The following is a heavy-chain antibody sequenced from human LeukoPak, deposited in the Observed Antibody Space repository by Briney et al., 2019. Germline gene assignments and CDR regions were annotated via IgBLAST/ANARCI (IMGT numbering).Heavy chain of an antibody. V-gene: IGHV1-46*01. CDR1: GYTFTSYY. CDR3: ARTNSGSYSPVGWFDP. D-gene: IGHD1-26*01. J-gene: IGHJ5*02. Sequence: ASVKVSCKASGYTFTSYYMHWVRPAPGQGLEWMGIINPSGGSTSYAQKFQGRVTMTRDTSTSTVYMELSSLRSEDTAVYYCARTNSGSYSPVGWFDPWGQGTLVTVSS. CDR2: INPSGGST.